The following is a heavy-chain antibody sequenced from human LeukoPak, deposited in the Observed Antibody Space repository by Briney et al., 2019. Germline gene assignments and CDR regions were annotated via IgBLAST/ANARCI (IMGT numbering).Heavy chain of an antibody. CDR3: ARGDAFDI. V-gene: IGHV3-64*01. J-gene: IGHJ3*02. CDR2: ISSNGGST. CDR1: GFTFSSYA. Sequence: PGGSLRLSCAASGFTFSSYAMHWVRQAPGKGLEYASAISSNGGSTYYANSVKGRFTISRDNSKNTLYLQMGSLRAEDMAVYYCARGDAFDIWGQGTMVTVSS.